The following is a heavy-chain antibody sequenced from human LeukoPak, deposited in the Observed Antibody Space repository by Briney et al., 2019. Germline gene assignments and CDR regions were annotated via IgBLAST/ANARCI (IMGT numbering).Heavy chain of an antibody. V-gene: IGHV3-21*01. J-gene: IGHJ4*02. Sequence: GGSLRLSCAASGFTFSSYSMNWVRQAPGKGLEWVSSISSSSSYTYYADSVKGRFTISRDNAKNSLYLQMNSLRAEDTAVYYCAEKSGGSPTYWGQGTLVTVSS. CDR2: ISSSSSYT. CDR3: AEKSGGSPTY. CDR1: GFTFSSYS. D-gene: IGHD3-16*01.